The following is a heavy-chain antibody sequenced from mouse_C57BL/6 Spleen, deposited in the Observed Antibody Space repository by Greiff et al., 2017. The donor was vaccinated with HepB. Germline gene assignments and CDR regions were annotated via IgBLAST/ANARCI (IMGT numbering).Heavy chain of an antibody. Sequence: ESGPGLVKPSQSLSLTCSVTGYSITSGYYWNWIRQFPGNKLEWMGYISYDGSNNYNPSLKNRISITRDTSKNQFFLKLNSLTTEDTATYYCARGYYGNYGDAMDYWGQGTSVTVSS. CDR3: ARGYYGNYGDAMDY. D-gene: IGHD2-1*01. CDR1: GYSITSGYY. CDR2: ISYDGSN. V-gene: IGHV3-6*01. J-gene: IGHJ4*01.